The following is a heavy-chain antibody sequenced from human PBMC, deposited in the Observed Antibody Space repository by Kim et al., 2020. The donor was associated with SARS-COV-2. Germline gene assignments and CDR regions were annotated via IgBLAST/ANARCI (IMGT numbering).Heavy chain of an antibody. CDR2: ISSSSSYI. D-gene: IGHD3-10*01. J-gene: IGHJ6*02. CDR3: ARDLVDSMVRGVIIKAHGMDV. CDR1: GFTFSSYS. Sequence: GGSLRLSCAASGFTFSSYSMNWVRQAPGKGLEWVSSISSSSSYIYYADSVKGRFTISRDNAKNSLYLQMNSLRAEDTAVYYCARDLVDSMVRGVIIKAHGMDVWGQGTTVTVSS. V-gene: IGHV3-21*04.